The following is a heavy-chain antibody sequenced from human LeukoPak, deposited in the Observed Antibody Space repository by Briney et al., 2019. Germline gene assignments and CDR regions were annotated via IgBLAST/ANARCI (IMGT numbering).Heavy chain of an antibody. V-gene: IGHV3-66*01. CDR3: ARDEGPRGYSYGYPY. CDR1: GFTVSSNY. J-gene: IGHJ4*02. Sequence: GGSLRLYCAASGFTVSSNYMSWVRQAPGKGLEWVSVIYSGGSTYYADSVKGRFTISRDNSKNTLYLQMNSLRAEDTAVYYCARDEGPRGYSYGYPYWGQGTLVTVSS. CDR2: IYSGGST. D-gene: IGHD5-18*01.